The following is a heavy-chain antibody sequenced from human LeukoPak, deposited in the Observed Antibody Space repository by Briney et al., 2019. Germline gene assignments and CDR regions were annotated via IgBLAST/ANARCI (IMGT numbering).Heavy chain of an antibody. CDR1: GFTFSNAW. J-gene: IGHJ6*02. CDR2: IKRTTDGGTT. CDR3: ATDLLDV. Sequence: GGSLRLSCAASGFTFSNAWMSWVRQAPGKGLEWVGRIKRTTDGGTTEYAAPMKDRFTISRDDSKNTLYLQINSLKMEDTALYYCATDLLDVWGQGTTVTVSS. V-gene: IGHV3-15*01.